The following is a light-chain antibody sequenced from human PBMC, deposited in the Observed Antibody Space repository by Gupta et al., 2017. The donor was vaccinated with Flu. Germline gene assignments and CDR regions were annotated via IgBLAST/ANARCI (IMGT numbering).Light chain of an antibody. CDR2: AAS. CDR1: QSISSY. J-gene: IGKJ2*03. V-gene: IGKV1-39*01. CDR3: QQCDSTLGS. Sequence: DIQITRSPSALSASVGDRGTITCRASQSISSYLNWYQQKPGKAPKLLIYAASSLVSEIPSRFSGSGSGTDFTLTISRLQPEDFAIYYCQQCDSTLGSFGQGTKVEIK.